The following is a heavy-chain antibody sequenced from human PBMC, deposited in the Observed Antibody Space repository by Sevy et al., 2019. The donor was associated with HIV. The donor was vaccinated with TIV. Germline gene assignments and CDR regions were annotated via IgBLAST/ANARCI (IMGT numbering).Heavy chain of an antibody. V-gene: IGHV4-39*01. Sequence: SETLSLTCTVSGGSISRNSHYWGWIRQPPGKGLEWIGSIYYSGSTYYNPSLKSRVTISGDTSKNQFSLKLSSVTAADTAVYYCATHALSITIFGVVTRNWFDPCGQGTLVTVSS. D-gene: IGHD3-3*01. CDR1: GGSISRNSHY. J-gene: IGHJ5*02. CDR3: ATHALSITIFGVVTRNWFDP. CDR2: IYYSGST.